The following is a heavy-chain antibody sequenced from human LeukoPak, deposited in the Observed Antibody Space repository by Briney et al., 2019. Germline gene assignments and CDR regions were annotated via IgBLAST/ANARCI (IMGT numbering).Heavy chain of an antibody. D-gene: IGHD6-19*01. CDR3: AKVVSSSSGWHVWAFDI. CDR1: GFTFDDYA. CDR2: ISWNSGSI. V-gene: IGHV3-9*01. Sequence: PGRSLRLSCAASGFTFDDYAMHWVRQAPGKGLEWVSGISWNSGSIGYADSVKGRFTISRDNAKNSLYLQMNSLRAEDTALYYCAKVVSSSSGWHVWAFDIWGQGTMVTVSS. J-gene: IGHJ3*02.